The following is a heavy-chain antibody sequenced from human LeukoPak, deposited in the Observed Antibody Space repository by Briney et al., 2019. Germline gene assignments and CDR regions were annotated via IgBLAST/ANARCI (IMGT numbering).Heavy chain of an antibody. J-gene: IGHJ3*02. CDR2: ISYGGST. CDR1: GGSISSGGYY. Sequence: PSETLSLTCTVSGGSISSGGYYWSWIRQHPGKGLEWIGYISYGGSTYYNPSLKSPLTISVDTSKNQFSLKLSSVTAADTAVYYCAKTYSGNLADAFDIWGQGTMVTVSS. D-gene: IGHD1-26*01. V-gene: IGHV4-31*01. CDR3: AKTYSGNLADAFDI.